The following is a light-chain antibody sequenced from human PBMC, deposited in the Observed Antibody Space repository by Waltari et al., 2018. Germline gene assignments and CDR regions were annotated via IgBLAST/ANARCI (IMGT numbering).Light chain of an antibody. CDR2: EVS. CDR3: SSYTTSTSYVV. CDR1: SSDVGDYRY. Sequence: QSALTQPASVSGSPGQSITISCSGTSSDVGDYRYVAWYQQHPGKAPKLMIYEVSNRPSGCSNRFSGSKSGNTASLTISGLQAEDEADYYCSSYTTSTSYVVFGGGTKLTVL. J-gene: IGLJ2*01. V-gene: IGLV2-14*01.